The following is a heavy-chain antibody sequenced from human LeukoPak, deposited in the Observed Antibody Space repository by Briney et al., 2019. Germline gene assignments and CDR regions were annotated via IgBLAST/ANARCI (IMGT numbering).Heavy chain of an antibody. D-gene: IGHD3-22*01. CDR3: ARHYYDSSGYYHAIDY. V-gene: IGHV1-2*02. CDR1: GYTFTGYY. J-gene: IGHJ4*02. Sequence: ASVKVSCKASGYTFTGYYMHWVRQAPGQGLEWMGWINPNSGGTNYAQKFQGRVTMTRDTSISTAYMELSRLRSDDTAVYYCARHYYDSSGYYHAIDYWGQGTLVTVSS. CDR2: INPNSGGT.